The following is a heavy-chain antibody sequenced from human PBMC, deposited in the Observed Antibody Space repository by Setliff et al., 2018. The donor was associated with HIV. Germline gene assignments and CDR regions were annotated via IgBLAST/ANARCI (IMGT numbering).Heavy chain of an antibody. V-gene: IGHV1-18*01. Sequence: ASVKVSCKASGYPFTSYGICWVRQAPGHGLEWMGYISPYNGDAYYAEKFQGRVTMTTDTSTTAVSMELTNLRPDDTAVYFCARMQAYYNFWRSTYYFDYWGQGTPVTVSS. CDR1: GYPFTSYG. D-gene: IGHD3-3*01. J-gene: IGHJ4*02. CDR3: ARMQAYYNFWRSTYYFDY. CDR2: ISPYNGDA.